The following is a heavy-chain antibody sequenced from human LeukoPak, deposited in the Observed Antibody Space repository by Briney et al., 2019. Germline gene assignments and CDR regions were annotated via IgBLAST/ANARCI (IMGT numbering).Heavy chain of an antibody. D-gene: IGHD3/OR15-3a*01. CDR2: IYYSGST. J-gene: IGHJ6*02. CDR1: GGSISSYY. Sequence: SETLSLTCTASGGSISSYYWSWIRQPPGKGLEWIGYIYYSGSTNYNPSLKSRVTISVDTSKNQFSLKLSSVTAADTAVYYCARADQWTGSYGMDVWGQGTTVTVSS. V-gene: IGHV4-59*01. CDR3: ARADQWTGSYGMDV.